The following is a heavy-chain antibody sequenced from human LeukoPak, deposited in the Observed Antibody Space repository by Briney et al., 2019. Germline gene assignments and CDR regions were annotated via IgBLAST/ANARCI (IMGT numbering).Heavy chain of an antibody. CDR2: IYYSGST. J-gene: IGHJ6*03. D-gene: IGHD3-10*01. V-gene: IGHV4-59*01. CDR1: GGSISSYD. CDR3: ARGVKGYYGSGSYYGYYYMDV. Sequence: KPLETLSLTCTVSGGSISSYDWSWIRQPPGKGLEWIGYIYYSGSTNYNPSLKSRVTISVDTSKNQFSLKLSSVTAADTAVYYCARGVKGYYGSGSYYGYYYMDVWGKGTTVTVSS.